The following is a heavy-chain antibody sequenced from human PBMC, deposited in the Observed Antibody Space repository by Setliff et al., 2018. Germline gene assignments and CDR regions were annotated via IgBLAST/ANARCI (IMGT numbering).Heavy chain of an antibody. CDR3: ARDLKFFGVGPLHIDY. Sequence: GGSLRLSCAASGFTFSSYAMHWVRQAPGKGLEWVAVISYDGSNKYYADSVKGRFTISRDNSKNTLYLQMNSLRAEDTAVYYCARDLKFFGVGPLHIDYWGQGTLVTVPQ. D-gene: IGHD3-3*01. V-gene: IGHV3-30*04. CDR2: ISYDGSNK. CDR1: GFTFSSYA. J-gene: IGHJ4*02.